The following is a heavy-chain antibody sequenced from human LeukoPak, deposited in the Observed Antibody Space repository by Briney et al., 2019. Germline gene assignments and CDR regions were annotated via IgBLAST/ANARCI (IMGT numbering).Heavy chain of an antibody. J-gene: IGHJ4*02. CDR2: ITASGGNT. Sequence: PGGSLRLSCAASGFTFSNYAMSWVRQAPGKGLEWVSAITASGGNTNYTHSVKGRFTISRDNSKNTLYLQMNSLRAEDTAVYYCARDRGDYWGQGTLVTVSS. CDR3: ARDRGDY. V-gene: IGHV3-23*01. CDR1: GFTFSNYA. D-gene: IGHD3-16*01.